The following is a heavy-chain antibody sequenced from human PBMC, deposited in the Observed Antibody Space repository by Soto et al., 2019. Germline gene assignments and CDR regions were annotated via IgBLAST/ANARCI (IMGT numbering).Heavy chain of an antibody. D-gene: IGHD6-13*01. CDR2: IYNSGST. CDR3: ATSGDSSSSHYYYGMDV. Sequence: SETLSLTCTVSGGSVSSGSYYWSWIRQPPGKGLEWIGYIYNSGSTKYNPSLKSRVTISIDTSKNQFSLKLTSVTAADTAVYYCATSGDSSSSHYYYGMDVWGQGTTVTVSS. CDR1: GGSVSSGSYY. J-gene: IGHJ6*02. V-gene: IGHV4-61*01.